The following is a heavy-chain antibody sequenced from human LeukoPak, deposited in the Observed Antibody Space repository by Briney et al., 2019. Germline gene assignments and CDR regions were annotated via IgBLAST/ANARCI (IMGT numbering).Heavy chain of an antibody. D-gene: IGHD3-10*01. CDR3: ANYYYGSGSYYMARAFGP. CDR2: ISGSGGST. J-gene: IGHJ5*02. CDR1: GFTFSSYA. V-gene: IGHV3-23*01. Sequence: TGGSLRLSCAASGFTFSSYAMSWVRQAPGKGLEWVSAISGSGGSTYYADSVKGRFTISRDNSKNTLYLQMNSLRAEDTAVYYCANYYYGSGSYYMARAFGPWGQGTLVTVSS.